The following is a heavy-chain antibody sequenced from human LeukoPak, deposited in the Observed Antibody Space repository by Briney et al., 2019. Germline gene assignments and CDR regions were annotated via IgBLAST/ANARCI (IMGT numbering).Heavy chain of an antibody. Sequence: GGSLRLSCAASGFAFSTYWMSWVRQAPGKGLQWVANIKQDGSNKYYVDSVKGRFTISRDNAENSLFLQMNSLRAEDTAVYYCARLWITILGVVSPKDMDVWGKGTTVTVSS. CDR1: GFAFSTYW. CDR3: ARLWITILGVVSPKDMDV. V-gene: IGHV3-7*01. D-gene: IGHD3-3*01. J-gene: IGHJ6*03. CDR2: IKQDGSNK.